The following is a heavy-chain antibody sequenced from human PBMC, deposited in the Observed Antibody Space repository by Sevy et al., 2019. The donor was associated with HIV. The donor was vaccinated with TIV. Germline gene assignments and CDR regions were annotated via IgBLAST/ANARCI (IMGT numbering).Heavy chain of an antibody. V-gene: IGHV3-7*03. CDR3: ARVYCSGGSCYQYYFDY. CDR1: GFTFSSYW. Sequence: GGSLRLSCAASGFTFSSYWMSWVRQAPGKGLEWVANIKQDGSEKYYVDSVKGRFTISRDNAKNSLYLQMNGLRAEDTAVYYCARVYCSGGSCYQYYFDYWGQGTLVTVSS. D-gene: IGHD2-15*01. J-gene: IGHJ4*02. CDR2: IKQDGSEK.